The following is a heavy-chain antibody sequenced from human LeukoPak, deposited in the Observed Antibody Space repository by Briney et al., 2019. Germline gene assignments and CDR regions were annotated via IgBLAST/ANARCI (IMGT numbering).Heavy chain of an antibody. D-gene: IGHD6-19*01. V-gene: IGHV3-33*01. J-gene: IGHJ6*02. CDR3: ARDPSLFIAVAGEGEVDYYYGMDV. CDR2: IWYDGSNK. CDR1: GFTFSSYG. Sequence: GGSLRLSCAASGFTFSSYGMHWVRQAPGKGLEWVAVIWYDGSNKYYADSVKGRFTISRDNSKNTLYLQMNSLRAEDTAVYYCARDPSLFIAVAGEGEVDYYYGMDVWGQGTTVTVSS.